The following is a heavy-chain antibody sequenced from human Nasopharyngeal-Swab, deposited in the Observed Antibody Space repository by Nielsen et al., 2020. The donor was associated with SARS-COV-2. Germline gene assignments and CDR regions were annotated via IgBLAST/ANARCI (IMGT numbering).Heavy chain of an antibody. CDR2: ISYDGSNK. Sequence: GGSLRLSCAASGFTFSSYGMHWVRQAPGKGLEWVAVISYDGSNKYYADSVKGRFTISRDNSKNTLYLQMNSLRAEDTAVYYCAKGWGGSYVDAFDIWGQGTTVTVSS. J-gene: IGHJ3*02. CDR1: GFTFSSYG. V-gene: IGHV3-30*18. CDR3: AKGWGGSYVDAFDI. D-gene: IGHD1-26*01.